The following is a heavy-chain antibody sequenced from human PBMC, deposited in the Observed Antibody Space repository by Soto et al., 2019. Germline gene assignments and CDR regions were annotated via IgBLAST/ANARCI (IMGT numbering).Heavy chain of an antibody. CDR1: GFSLSNARMG. Sequence: QVTLKESGPVLVKPTETLTLTCTVSGFSLSNARMGVSWIRQPPGKALEWLAHIFSNDEKSYSTSLKSRLTISKDTSKSQVVLTMTNMDPVDTATYYCARPWSPYSHWFDPWSQGTLVTVSS. CDR3: ARPWSPYSHWFDP. J-gene: IGHJ5*02. CDR2: IFSNDEK. V-gene: IGHV2-26*01. D-gene: IGHD3-16*01.